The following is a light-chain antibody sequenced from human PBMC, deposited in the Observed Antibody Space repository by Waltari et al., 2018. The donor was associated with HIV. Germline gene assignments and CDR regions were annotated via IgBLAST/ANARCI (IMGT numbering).Light chain of an antibody. V-gene: IGKV1-39*01. Sequence: DIQMTQSPSSLSAFVGDKVSITCRTSQSISTYLNWYQQRPGKAPKLLIYAASTLQSGVPSRFSGFGSGTDFTLTIHSLQREDFATYYCQQSHSAPRTFGQGTKVEIK. CDR2: AAS. J-gene: IGKJ1*01. CDR3: QQSHSAPRT. CDR1: QSISTY.